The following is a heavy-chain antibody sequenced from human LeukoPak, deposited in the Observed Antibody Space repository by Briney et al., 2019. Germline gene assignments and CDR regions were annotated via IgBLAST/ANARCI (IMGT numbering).Heavy chain of an antibody. CDR2: ISSNGGST. Sequence: HPGGSLRLSCAASGFTFSSYAMHWVRQAPGKGLEYVSAISSNGGSTYYANSVKGRFTISRDNSKNTLYLQMGSLRAEDMAVYYCARDHRHSSGWYGPTSGWFDPWGQGTLVTVSS. J-gene: IGHJ5*02. CDR3: ARDHRHSSGWYGPTSGWFDP. V-gene: IGHV3-64*01. CDR1: GFTFSSYA. D-gene: IGHD6-19*01.